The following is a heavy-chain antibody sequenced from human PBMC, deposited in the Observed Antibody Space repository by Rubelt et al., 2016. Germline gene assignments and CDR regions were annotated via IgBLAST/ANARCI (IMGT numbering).Heavy chain of an antibody. D-gene: IGHD6-19*01. Sequence: EVQLVESGGGLVQPGWSLRLSCAASGFTFSNAWMSWVRQAPGKGLEWVGRIKSKTDGGTTDYAAPVKGRFTISRDDSKNKLYLQMTSLKTEDTAVYYCTTDLWQKQWLDWFDPWGQGTLVTVSS. J-gene: IGHJ5*02. CDR3: TTDLWQKQWLDWFDP. CDR1: GFTFSNAW. V-gene: IGHV3-15*01. CDR2: IKSKTDGGTT.